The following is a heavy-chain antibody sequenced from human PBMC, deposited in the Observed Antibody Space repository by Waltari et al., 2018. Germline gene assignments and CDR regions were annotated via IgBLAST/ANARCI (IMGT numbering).Heavy chain of an antibody. D-gene: IGHD5-12*01. V-gene: IGHV4-38-2*01. J-gene: IGHJ4*02. CDR3: ARLRVGMATSDY. Sequence: QVQLQESGPGLVKPSETLSLTCAVSGYSISSGYYWGWIRQPPGKGLEWIGSIYHSGGTYYNPSLKGRVTISVDTSKNQFSLKLSSVTAADTAVYYCARLRVGMATSDYWGQGTLVTVSS. CDR1: GYSISSGYY. CDR2: IYHSGGT.